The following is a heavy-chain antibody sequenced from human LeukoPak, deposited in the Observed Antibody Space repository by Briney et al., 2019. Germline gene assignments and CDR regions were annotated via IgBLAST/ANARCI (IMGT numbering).Heavy chain of an antibody. Sequence: GGSLRLSCAASGFTFSSYGMHWVRQAPGKGLEWVAVISYDGSNKYYADSVKGRFTISRDNSKNTLYLQMNSLRAEDTAVYYCARFGGDSGAFDIWGQGTMVTVSS. CDR3: ARFGGDSGAFDI. J-gene: IGHJ3*02. CDR1: GFTFSSYG. CDR2: ISYDGSNK. D-gene: IGHD2-21*01. V-gene: IGHV3-30*03.